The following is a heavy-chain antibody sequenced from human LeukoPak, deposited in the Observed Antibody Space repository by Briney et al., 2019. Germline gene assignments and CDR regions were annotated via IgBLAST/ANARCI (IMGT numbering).Heavy chain of an antibody. J-gene: IGHJ5*02. CDR3: ARDRFTAWYGNLNWFDP. CDR1: GYTFTNYA. D-gene: IGHD2-15*01. V-gene: IGHV1-69*05. CDR2: IIPIFGTA. Sequence: SVKVSCKASGYTFTNYAISWVRQAPGQGLEWMGGIIPIFGTANYAQKFQGRVTITTDESTSTAYMELSSLRSEDTAVYYCARDRFTAWYGNLNWFDPWGQGTLVTVSS.